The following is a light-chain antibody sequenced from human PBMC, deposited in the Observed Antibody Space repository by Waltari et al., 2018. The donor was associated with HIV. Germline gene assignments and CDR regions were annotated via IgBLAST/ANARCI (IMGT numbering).Light chain of an antibody. Sequence: IFLTQSPPSVSASVGDTVSMTCRASETIGAHLNWYQHKPGQAPRVLIYRTSTLQNGVPSRFSGSSSGSDFTLTISGLQPEDLATYYCHQTYAVPWSFGQGT. CDR3: HQTYAVPWS. CDR1: ETIGAH. J-gene: IGKJ1*01. CDR2: RTS. V-gene: IGKV1-39*01.